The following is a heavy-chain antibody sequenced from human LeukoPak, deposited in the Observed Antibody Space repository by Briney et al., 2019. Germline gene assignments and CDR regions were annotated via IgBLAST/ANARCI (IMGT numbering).Heavy chain of an antibody. V-gene: IGHV3-23*01. CDR3: ASGELLFDAFDI. Sequence: PGGSLRLSRAASGFTFSSYAMSWVRQAPGKGLEWVSAISGSGGSTYYADSVKGRFTISRDNSKNTLYLQMNSLRAEDTAVYYCASGELLFDAFDIWGQGTMVAVSS. D-gene: IGHD1-26*01. CDR1: GFTFSSYA. CDR2: ISGSGGST. J-gene: IGHJ3*02.